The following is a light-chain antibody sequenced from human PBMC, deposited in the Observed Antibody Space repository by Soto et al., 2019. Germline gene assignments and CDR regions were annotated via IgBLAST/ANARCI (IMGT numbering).Light chain of an antibody. V-gene: IGKV3-15*01. CDR1: QSVSSN. J-gene: IGKJ3*01. Sequence: EIVMTQSPATLSVSPGERATLSCRASQSVSSNLAWYQQKPGQAPRLLIYGASTRATGIPARFSGSGSGTAFTISISSLQSEDFAVYYCQQYNNWPFTFGPGTKVDIK. CDR3: QQYNNWPFT. CDR2: GAS.